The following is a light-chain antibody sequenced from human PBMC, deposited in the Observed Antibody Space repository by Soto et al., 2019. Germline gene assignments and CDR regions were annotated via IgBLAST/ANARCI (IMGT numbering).Light chain of an antibody. V-gene: IGKV3-20*01. CDR2: GGS. CDR1: QSVSSNH. CDR3: QQYSSSRT. J-gene: IGKJ1*01. Sequence: IVLTQSPGTLSLSTGERATLYCRASQSVSSNHLAWYQQKPGQAPRLLIYGGSSRATGIPVRFIVSGSETDFTLPIPRMEPEDFAMDDCQQYSSSRTFGQGTKVDIK.